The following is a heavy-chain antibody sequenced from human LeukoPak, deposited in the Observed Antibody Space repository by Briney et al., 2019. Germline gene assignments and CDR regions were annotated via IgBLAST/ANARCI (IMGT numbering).Heavy chain of an antibody. CDR2: IYYSGST. CDR1: GGSISSHY. D-gene: IGHD2-21*01. CDR3: ARDAYSGFDH. V-gene: IGHV4-59*11. J-gene: IGHJ4*02. Sequence: SETLSLTCTVSGGSISSHYWSWIRQPPGKGLEWIGYIYYSGSTNYNPSLKSRVTISVDTSKNQFSLKLSSVTAADTAVYYCARDAYSGFDHWGQGTLVTVSS.